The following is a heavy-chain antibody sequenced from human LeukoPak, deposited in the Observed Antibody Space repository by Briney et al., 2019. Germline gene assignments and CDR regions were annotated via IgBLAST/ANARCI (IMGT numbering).Heavy chain of an antibody. D-gene: IGHD5-18*01. CDR3: ATIKRGNIFGFFDF. CDR1: GGSISSHY. V-gene: IGHV4-59*11. CDR2: VLDNVRT. Sequence: SETLSLTCTVSGGSISSHYWSWVRQPPGKGLEWIGYVLDNVRTKDNPSLNSRFTLSADTSKNQFSLRLTFVTAADTAVYYCATIKRGNIFGFFDFWGQGILVTVSS. J-gene: IGHJ4*02.